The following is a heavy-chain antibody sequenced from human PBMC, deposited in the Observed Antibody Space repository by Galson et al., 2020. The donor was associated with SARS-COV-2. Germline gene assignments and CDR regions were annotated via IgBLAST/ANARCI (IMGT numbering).Heavy chain of an antibody. CDR3: ARDTRQWLVPDAFDI. Sequence: SEPLSLPCTVSDGSISNYYWSWIRQPPGKGLQWIGGVYDTGSTNYNTSLKSRVTISVDTTKNQFSLKLRSVTAADTAVYYCARDTRQWLVPDAFDILGQGTLVTVSS. CDR2: VYDTGST. CDR1: DGSISNYY. V-gene: IGHV4-59*01. D-gene: IGHD6-19*01. J-gene: IGHJ3*02.